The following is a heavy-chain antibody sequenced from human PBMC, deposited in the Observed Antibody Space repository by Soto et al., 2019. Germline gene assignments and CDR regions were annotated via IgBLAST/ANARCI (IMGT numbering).Heavy chain of an antibody. J-gene: IGHJ6*02. CDR3: ARHRGRSPESQNYYGMDV. Sequence: QVQLVQSGAEVKKPGSSVKVSCKASGGTFSSYAISWGRQAPGQGLEWMGGIIPIFGAADYGKKFQGRVTITADEQRSPYYMEPRSLRSEDTVVYYGARHRGRSPESQNYYGMDVWGQGTTVTVSS. CDR1: GGTFSSYA. D-gene: IGHD1-26*01. CDR2: IIPIFGAA. V-gene: IGHV1-69*12.